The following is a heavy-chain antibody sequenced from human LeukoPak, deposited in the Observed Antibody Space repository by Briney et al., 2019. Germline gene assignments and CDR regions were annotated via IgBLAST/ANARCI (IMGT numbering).Heavy chain of an antibody. V-gene: IGHV1-69*04. CDR1: GGTFSSYA. D-gene: IGHD4-17*01. CDR3: ARFYGDYGAFEI. Sequence: ASVKVSCKASGGTFSSYAISWVRQAPGQGLEWMGRIIPILGIANYAQKFQGRVTITADKSTSTAYMELSSLRSEDTAVYYCARFYGDYGAFEIWGQGTMVTVSS. J-gene: IGHJ3*02. CDR2: IIPILGIA.